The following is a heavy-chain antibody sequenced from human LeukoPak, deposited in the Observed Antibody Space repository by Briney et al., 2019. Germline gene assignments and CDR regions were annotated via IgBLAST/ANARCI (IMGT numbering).Heavy chain of an antibody. J-gene: IGHJ4*02. D-gene: IGHD6-13*01. CDR3: AREGAAEDY. Sequence: KPSETLSLTCTVSGGSVSSGSYYWSWIRQPPGKGLEWIGYIYYSGSTNYNPSLKSRVTISVDTSKNQFSLKLSSVTAADTAVYYCAREGAAEDYWGQGTLVTVSS. CDR1: GGSVSSGSYY. CDR2: IYYSGST. V-gene: IGHV4-61*01.